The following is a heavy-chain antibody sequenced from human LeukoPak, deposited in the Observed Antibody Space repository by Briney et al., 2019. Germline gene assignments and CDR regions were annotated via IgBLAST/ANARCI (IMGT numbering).Heavy chain of an antibody. CDR2: INHSGST. J-gene: IGHJ6*02. V-gene: IGHV4-34*01. CDR3: ARGPLGYCSSTSCYYYYGMDV. D-gene: IGHD2-2*01. CDR1: GGSFSGYY. Sequence: SETLSLTCAVYGGSFSGYYWSWIRQPPGKGLEWIGEINHSGSTNYNPSLKSRVTISVDTSKNQFSLELSSVTAADTAVYYCARGPLGYCSSTSCYYYYGMDVWGQGTTVTVSS.